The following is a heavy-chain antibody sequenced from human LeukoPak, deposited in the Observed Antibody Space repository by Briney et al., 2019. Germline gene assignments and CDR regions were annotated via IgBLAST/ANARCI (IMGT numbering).Heavy chain of an antibody. CDR1: GGSISSGSYY. J-gene: IGHJ4*02. CDR3: ATRGYRRVVADY. V-gene: IGHV4-61*02. D-gene: IGHD3-22*01. CDR2: IYTSGST. Sequence: TPSETLSLTCTVSGGSISSGSYYWSWIRQPAGKGLEWIGRIYTSGSTNYNPSLKSRVTISVDTSKNQYSLKLSSVTAADTAVYYCATRGYRRVVADYWGQGTLVTVSS.